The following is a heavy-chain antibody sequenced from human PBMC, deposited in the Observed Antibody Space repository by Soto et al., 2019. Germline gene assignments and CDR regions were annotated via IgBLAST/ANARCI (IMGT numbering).Heavy chain of an antibody. CDR3: ARVVGGMDV. CDR2: ISYDGSNK. Sequence: WVAVISYDGSNKYYADSVKGRFTISRDNSKNTLYLQMNSLRAEDTAVYYCARVVGGMDVWGQGTTVTVSS. V-gene: IGHV3-30-3*01. J-gene: IGHJ6*02. D-gene: IGHD2-15*01.